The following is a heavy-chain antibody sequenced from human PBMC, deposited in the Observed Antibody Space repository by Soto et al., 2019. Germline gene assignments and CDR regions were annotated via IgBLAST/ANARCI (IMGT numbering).Heavy chain of an antibody. CDR3: ARGFDILTGYYDY. V-gene: IGHV4-59*01. CDR2: IYYSGST. CDR1: GGSISSYY. D-gene: IGHD3-9*01. Sequence: SETLSLTCTVSGGSISSYYWSWIRQPPGKGLEWIGYIYYSGSTNYNPSLKSRVTISVDTSKNQFSLKLSSVTAADTAVYYCARGFDILTGYYDYWGQGTLVTVPS. J-gene: IGHJ4*02.